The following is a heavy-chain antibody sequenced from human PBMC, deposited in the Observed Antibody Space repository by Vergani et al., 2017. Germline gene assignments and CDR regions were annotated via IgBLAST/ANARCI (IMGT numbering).Heavy chain of an antibody. CDR3: ARGPLTGYDRYYYYGMDV. V-gene: IGHV3-66*02. CDR1: GFTVSSNY. CDR2: IDRGGST. J-gene: IGHJ6*02. Sequence: EVQLVESGGGLVQPGGSLRLSCAASGFTVSSNYMSGVRQAPGKGLEWVSVIDRGGSTYYADSVKGRFTISRDNSKNTLYLQMNSLRAEDTAVYYCARGPLTGYDRYYYYGMDVWGQGTTVTVSS. D-gene: IGHD3-9*01.